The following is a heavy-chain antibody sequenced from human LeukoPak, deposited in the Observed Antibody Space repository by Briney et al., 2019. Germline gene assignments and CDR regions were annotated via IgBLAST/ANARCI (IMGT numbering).Heavy chain of an antibody. Sequence: PGGSLRLSCAASGFTFSNYNMNWVRQAPGKRLEWVSSISSSSSYIYYADSLKGRFTISRDNAKNSLYLQMNSLRAEDTAVYYCARFGTYYYYYYMDVWGKGTTVTVSS. J-gene: IGHJ6*03. D-gene: IGHD1-1*01. CDR3: ARFGTYYYYYYMDV. CDR1: GFTFSNYN. V-gene: IGHV3-21*01. CDR2: ISSSSSYI.